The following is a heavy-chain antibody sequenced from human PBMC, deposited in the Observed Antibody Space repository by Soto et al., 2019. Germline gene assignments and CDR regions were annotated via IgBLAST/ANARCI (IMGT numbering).Heavy chain of an antibody. CDR3: ARTPYSGSYGYYYGMDV. V-gene: IGHV3-48*02. D-gene: IGHD1-26*01. CDR1: GFTFSSYS. J-gene: IGHJ6*02. Sequence: PGGSLRLSCAASGFTFSSYSMNWVRQAPGKGLEWVSYISSSSSTIYYADSVKGRFTISRDNAKNSLYLQMNSLRDEDTAVYYCARTPYSGSYGYYYGMDVWGQGTTVTVSS. CDR2: ISSSSSTI.